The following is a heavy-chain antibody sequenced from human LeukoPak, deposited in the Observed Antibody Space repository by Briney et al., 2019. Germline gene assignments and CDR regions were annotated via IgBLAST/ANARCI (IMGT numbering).Heavy chain of an antibody. CDR1: GFTFSSYW. Sequence: GGSLRLSCAASGFTFSSYWMSWVRQAPGKGLEWVANMKQDGSEKYYVDSVKGRFTISRDNAKNSLYLQMNSLRAEDTAVYYCARDAAYYYGSGSYYDYWGQGTLVTVSS. V-gene: IGHV3-7*03. CDR3: ARDAAYYYGSGSYYDY. CDR2: MKQDGSEK. D-gene: IGHD3-10*01. J-gene: IGHJ4*02.